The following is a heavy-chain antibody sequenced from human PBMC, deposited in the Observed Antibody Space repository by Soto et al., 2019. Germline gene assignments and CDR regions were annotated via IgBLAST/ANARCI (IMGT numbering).Heavy chain of an antibody. CDR2: IIPIFGTA. Sequence: SVKVSCKASAGTFSSYAISWVRQAPGQGLEWRGGIIPIFGTANYAQKFQGRVTITADKSTSTAYMELSSLRSEDTAVYYCARKGAAAGSGGSYYYYGMDVWGQGTTV. J-gene: IGHJ6*02. CDR1: AGTFSSYA. CDR3: ARKGAAAGSGGSYYYYGMDV. V-gene: IGHV1-69*06. D-gene: IGHD6-13*01.